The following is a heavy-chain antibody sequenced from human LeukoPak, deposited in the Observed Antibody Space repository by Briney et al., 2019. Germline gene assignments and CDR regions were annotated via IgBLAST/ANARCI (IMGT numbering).Heavy chain of an antibody. CDR2: ISSSGSTI. Sequence: GGSLRLSCAASGFTFSSYEMNWVRQAPGKGLEWVSYISSSGSTIYYADSVKGRFTISRDNAKNSLYLQMNSLRAEDTAVYYCVRPPYSYGQVVAISFDIWGQGTMVTVSS. CDR3: VRPPYSYGQVVAISFDI. V-gene: IGHV3-48*03. CDR1: GFTFSSYE. J-gene: IGHJ3*02. D-gene: IGHD5-18*01.